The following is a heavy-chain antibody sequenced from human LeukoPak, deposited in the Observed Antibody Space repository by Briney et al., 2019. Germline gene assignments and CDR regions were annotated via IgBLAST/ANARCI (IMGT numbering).Heavy chain of an antibody. J-gene: IGHJ4*02. CDR1: GFTVSSNY. CDR2: IYSGGST. D-gene: IGHD6-19*01. CDR3: ARGKSSSGWYLNYFDY. Sequence: GGSLRLSCAASGFTVSSNYMSWVRQAPGKGLEWVSVIYSGGSTYYADSVKGRFTISRDNSKNTLYLQMNSLRAEDTAVYYCARGKSSSGWYLNYFDYWGQGTLVTVSS. V-gene: IGHV3-66*01.